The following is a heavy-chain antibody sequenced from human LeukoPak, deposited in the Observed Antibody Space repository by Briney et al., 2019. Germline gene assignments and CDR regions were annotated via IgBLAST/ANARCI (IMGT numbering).Heavy chain of an antibody. Sequence: ASVKVSCKASGYTFTGYYMHWVRQAPGQGLEWMGWINPNSGGTNYAQKFQGRVTMTTDTSTSTAYMELRSLRSDDTAVYYCARSSGTTGDYWGQGTLVTVSS. CDR3: ARSSGTTGDY. D-gene: IGHD1-14*01. CDR2: INPNSGGT. J-gene: IGHJ4*02. V-gene: IGHV1-2*02. CDR1: GYTFTGYY.